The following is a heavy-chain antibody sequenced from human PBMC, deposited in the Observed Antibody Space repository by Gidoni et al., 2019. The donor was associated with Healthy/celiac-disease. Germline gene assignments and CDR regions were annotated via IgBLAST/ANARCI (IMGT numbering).Heavy chain of an antibody. CDR3: ARGASSWYENWFDP. Sequence: QEQLVESGGGVVQPGRYMRLSCAACGLTLSSYAMHWVRQAPGKGLEWVAVISYDGSNIYYADSVKGRFTLSRDNSNNTLYLQMNSLRAEDTAVYYCARGASSWYENWFDPWGQGTLVTVSS. V-gene: IGHV3-30-3*01. J-gene: IGHJ5*02. D-gene: IGHD6-13*01. CDR2: ISYDGSNI. CDR1: GLTLSSYA.